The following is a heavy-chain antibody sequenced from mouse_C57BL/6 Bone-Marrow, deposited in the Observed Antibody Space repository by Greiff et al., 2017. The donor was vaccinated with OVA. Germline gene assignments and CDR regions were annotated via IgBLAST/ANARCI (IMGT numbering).Heavy chain of an antibody. CDR3: ARDYSNYVGYFDY. CDR2: ISDGGSYT. D-gene: IGHD2-5*01. V-gene: IGHV5-4*01. CDR1: GFTFSSYA. Sequence: DVMLVESGGGLVKPGGPLKLSCAASGFTFSSYAMSWVRQTPEKRLEWVATISDGGSYTYYPDNVKGRFTISRDNAKNNLYLQMSHLKSEDTAMYYCARDYSNYVGYFDYWGQGTTLTVSS. J-gene: IGHJ2*01.